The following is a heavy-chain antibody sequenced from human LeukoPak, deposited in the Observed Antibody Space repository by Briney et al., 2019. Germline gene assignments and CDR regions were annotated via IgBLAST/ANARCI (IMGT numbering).Heavy chain of an antibody. J-gene: IGHJ2*01. CDR3: ARDRLYCGGDCYQLDL. D-gene: IGHD2-21*02. V-gene: IGHV3-48*03. Sequence: GGSLRLSCAASGFTFSSYEMNWVRQASGKGLEWVSYISSSGSTIYYADSVKGRFTISRDNAKNSLYLQMNSLRAEDTAVYYCARDRLYCGGDCYQLDLWGRGTLVTVSS. CDR2: ISSSGSTI. CDR1: GFTFSSYE.